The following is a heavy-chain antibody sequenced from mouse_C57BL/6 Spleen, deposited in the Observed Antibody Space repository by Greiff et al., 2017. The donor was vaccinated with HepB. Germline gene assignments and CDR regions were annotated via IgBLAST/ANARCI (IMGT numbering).Heavy chain of an antibody. CDR3: ARHEDRGYYDYDVKIFAY. Sequence: QVQLQQSGAELVKPGASVKLSCKASGYTFTEYTIHWVKQRSGQGLEWIGWFYPGSGSIKYNEKFKDKATLTADKSSSTVYMELSRLTSEDSAVYFCARHEDRGYYDYDVKIFAYWGQGTLVTVSA. J-gene: IGHJ3*01. V-gene: IGHV1-62-2*01. D-gene: IGHD2-4*01. CDR2: FYPGSGSI. CDR1: GYTFTEYT.